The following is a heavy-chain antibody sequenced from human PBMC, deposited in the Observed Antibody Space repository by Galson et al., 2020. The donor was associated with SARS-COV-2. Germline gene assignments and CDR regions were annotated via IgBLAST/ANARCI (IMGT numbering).Heavy chain of an antibody. CDR1: RFTFSNYG. V-gene: IGHV3-33*08. CDR3: ARRPAFITRLRGAEPHSLYYYYMDV. Sequence: GGSLRLSCTASRFTFSNYGMHWVRQAPGRGLEWLAVILSDGRNRIYADSVKGRFTISRDNSKNTPYLQMNSLRVDDTAIYYCARRPAFITRLRGAEPHSLYYYYMDVWGIGTTVTVSS. J-gene: IGHJ6*03. D-gene: IGHD3-10*01. CDR2: ILSDGRNR.